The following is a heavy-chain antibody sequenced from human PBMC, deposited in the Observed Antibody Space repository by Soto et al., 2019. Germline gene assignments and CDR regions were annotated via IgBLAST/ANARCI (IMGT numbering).Heavy chain of an antibody. D-gene: IGHD3-3*01. CDR3: AKDVLRFLEWLSPSDGMDV. V-gene: IGHV3-30*18. CDR2: ISYDGSNK. J-gene: IGHJ6*02. Sequence: SLRLSCAASGFTFSSYGMHWVRQAPGKGLEWVAVISYDGSNKYYADSVKSRFTISRDNSKNTLYLQKNSLRAEDMAVYYCAKDVLRFLEWLSPSDGMDVWGQGTTVTVSS. CDR1: GFTFSSYG.